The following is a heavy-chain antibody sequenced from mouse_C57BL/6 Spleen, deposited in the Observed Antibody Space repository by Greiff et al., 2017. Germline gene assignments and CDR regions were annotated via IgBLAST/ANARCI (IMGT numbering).Heavy chain of an antibody. Sequence: QVQLQQPGAELVKPGASVKLSCKASGYTFTSYWMQWVKQRPGQGLEWIGEIDPSDSYTNYNQKFKGKATLTVDTSSSAAYMQLSSLTSEDSAVYYGARGSLGLYFDYWGQGTTLTVSS. D-gene: IGHD4-1*01. V-gene: IGHV1-50*01. CDR3: ARGSLGLYFDY. J-gene: IGHJ2*01. CDR2: IDPSDSYT. CDR1: GYTFTSYW.